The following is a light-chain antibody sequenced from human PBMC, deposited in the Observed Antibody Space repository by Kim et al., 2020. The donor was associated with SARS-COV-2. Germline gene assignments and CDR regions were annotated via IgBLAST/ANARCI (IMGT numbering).Light chain of an antibody. CDR1: QSTSSY. CDR3: QQSYSTTCT. CDR2: AAS. Sequence: DIQMTQSPSSLSASVGDRVTITCRASQSTSSYSNWYQQQPGKAPKPLIHAASSLQSGVPSRFSGSGSGTDFTLTISSLQPDELGTYYCQQSYSTTCTLGGGTKVGIK. J-gene: IGKJ4*02. V-gene: IGKV1-39*01.